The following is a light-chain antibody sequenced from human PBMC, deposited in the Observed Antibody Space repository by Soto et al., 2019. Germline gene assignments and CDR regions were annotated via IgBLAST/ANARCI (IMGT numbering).Light chain of an antibody. CDR3: QQYNNWPPIT. V-gene: IGKV3D-15*01. CDR1: QSVTSN. CDR2: AAS. J-gene: IGKJ5*01. Sequence: EIVLTQSPDTLAVSPGEVATLSCWPSQSVTSNLAWYQQKRGQAPRLLIYAASTRATGVPARFSGSGSGTEFTLTISSLQSEDFAVYYCQQYNNWPPITFGQGTRLEIK.